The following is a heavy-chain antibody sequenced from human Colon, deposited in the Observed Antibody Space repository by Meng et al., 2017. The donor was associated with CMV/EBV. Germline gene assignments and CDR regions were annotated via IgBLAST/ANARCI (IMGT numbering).Heavy chain of an antibody. J-gene: IGHJ5*02. CDR3: ARASYGSGSPLGESWFDP. CDR2: IHSSGST. V-gene: IGHV4-31*03. D-gene: IGHD3-10*01. CDR1: GGSISSGGYY. Sequence: QVHLQESGPGLVKPSQTLSLTCTVPGGSISSGGYYWSWILQHPGKGLEWIGYIHSSGSTYYNPSLRSRLTISVDTSKNQFSLKLSSVTAADTAVYYCARASYGSGSPLGESWFDPWGQGTLVTVAS.